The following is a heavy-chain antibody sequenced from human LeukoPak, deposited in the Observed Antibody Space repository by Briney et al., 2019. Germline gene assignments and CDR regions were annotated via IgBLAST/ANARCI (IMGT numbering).Heavy chain of an antibody. D-gene: IGHD4-17*01. V-gene: IGHV4-34*01. CDR3: AREVATVTPLWYFDL. Sequence: SETLSLTCAVYGGSFSGYYWSWIRQPPGKGLEWIGEINHSGSTNYNPSLKSRVTISVDTSKNQFSLKLSSVTAADTAVYYCAREVATVTPLWYFDLWGRGTLVTVSS. CDR2: INHSGST. J-gene: IGHJ2*01. CDR1: GGSFSGYY.